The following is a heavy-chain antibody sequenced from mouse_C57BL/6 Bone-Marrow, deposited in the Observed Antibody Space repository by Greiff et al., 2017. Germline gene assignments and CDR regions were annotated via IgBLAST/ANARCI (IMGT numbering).Heavy chain of an antibody. Sequence: QVQLQQPGAELVKPGASVKLSCKASGYTFTSYWMHWVKQRPGQGLEWIGMIHPNSGSTNYNEKFKSKDTLTVDKSSSTAYMQLSSLTSEDSAVYYCARVGLPYYFDYWGQGTTLTVSS. D-gene: IGHD2-2*01. J-gene: IGHJ2*01. CDR1: GYTFTSYW. V-gene: IGHV1-64*01. CDR2: IHPNSGST. CDR3: ARVGLPYYFDY.